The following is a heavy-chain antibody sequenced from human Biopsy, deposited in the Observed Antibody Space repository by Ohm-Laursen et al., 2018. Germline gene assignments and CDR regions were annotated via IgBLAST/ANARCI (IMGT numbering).Heavy chain of an antibody. CDR2: VWYDGTNE. CDR1: GFTFGHYA. V-gene: IGHV3-33*01. D-gene: IGHD6-19*01. J-gene: IGHJ2*01. CDR3: ARGLSSGWYGYFDV. Sequence: SLRLSCTAPGFTFGHYAMHWVRQAPGKGLEWISLVWYDGTNEDYADSVKGRSTISRDNSKNTLYLQINTLTLEDTAFYYCARGLSSGWYGYFDVWGRGTLVTVSS.